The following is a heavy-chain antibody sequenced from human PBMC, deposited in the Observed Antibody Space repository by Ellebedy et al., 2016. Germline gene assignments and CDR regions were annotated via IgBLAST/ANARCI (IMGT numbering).Heavy chain of an antibody. CDR3: ARDGSEWSRDY. CDR2: IVFSGTAA. J-gene: IGHJ4*02. CDR1: GFTFNIAG. D-gene: IGHD3-3*01. Sequence: GESLKISXAASGFTFNIAGMTWVRQAPGKGLEWVGTIVFSGTAAYYSDSVKGRFIISRDNAKNSLFLQMNSPRVEDTAVYYCARDGSEWSRDYWGQGTLVTVSS. V-gene: IGHV3-21*01.